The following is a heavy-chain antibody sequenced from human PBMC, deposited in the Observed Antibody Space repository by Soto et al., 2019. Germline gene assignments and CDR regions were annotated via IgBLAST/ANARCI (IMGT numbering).Heavy chain of an antibody. J-gene: IGHJ4*02. Sequence: EVQLVESGGGLVQPGRSLRLSCAASGFTFGDYAMHWVRQPPGKGLEWVSGISWNSGRIGYADSVKGRFTISRDKAKNSLYLQMNSLRTEDTALYYCTKVPDYYARSGYYNDYWGQGTLVTVSS. CDR2: ISWNSGRI. D-gene: IGHD3-22*01. CDR3: TKVPDYYARSGYYNDY. V-gene: IGHV3-9*01. CDR1: GFTFGDYA.